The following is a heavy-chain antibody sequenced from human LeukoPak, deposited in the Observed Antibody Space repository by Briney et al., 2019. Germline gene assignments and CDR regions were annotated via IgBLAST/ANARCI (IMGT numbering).Heavy chain of an antibody. CDR3: AKAGRDGSNYYYYMDV. D-gene: IGHD5-24*01. CDR2: ISGSGGST. V-gene: IGHV3-23*01. CDR1: GFTFSSYG. J-gene: IGHJ6*03. Sequence: PGGTLRLSCAASGFTFSSYGMSWVRQAPGKGLEWVSAISGSGGSTYYADSVKGRFTISRDNSKNTLYLQMNSLRAEDTAVYYCAKAGRDGSNYYYYMDVWGKGTTVTVSS.